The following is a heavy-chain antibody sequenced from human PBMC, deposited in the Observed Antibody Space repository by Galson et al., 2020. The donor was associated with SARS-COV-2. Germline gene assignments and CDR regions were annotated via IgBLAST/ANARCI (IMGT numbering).Heavy chain of an antibody. V-gene: IGHV1-46*01. CDR3: ARGPSIAARRAGFYFDY. CDR1: GYTFTSYY. J-gene: IGHJ4*02. CDR2: INPSGGST. Sequence: ASVKVSCKASGYTFTSYYMHWVRQAPGQGLEWMGIINPSGGSTSYAQKFQGRVTMTRDTSTSTVYMELSSLRSEDTAVYYCARGPSIAARRAGFYFDYWGQGTLVTVSS. D-gene: IGHD6-6*01.